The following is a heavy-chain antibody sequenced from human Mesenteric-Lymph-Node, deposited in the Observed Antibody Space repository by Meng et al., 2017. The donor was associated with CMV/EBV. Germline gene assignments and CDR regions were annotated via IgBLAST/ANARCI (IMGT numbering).Heavy chain of an antibody. J-gene: IGHJ4*02. Sequence: GESLKISCAVSGFFFGDVGVSWVRQGPGKGLEWVSYINSGGRTIYYADSVKGRFTISRDNSKNTLYLQMNSLRAEDTAVYYCAGVDDYWGQGTLVTVSS. V-gene: IGHV3-48*01. CDR3: AGVDDY. CDR2: INSGGRTI. CDR1: GFFFGDVG.